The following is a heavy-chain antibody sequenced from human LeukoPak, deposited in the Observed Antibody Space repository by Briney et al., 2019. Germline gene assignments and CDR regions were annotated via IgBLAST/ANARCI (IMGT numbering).Heavy chain of an antibody. CDR1: GFSFSDYA. V-gene: IGHV3-30*04. CDR3: ARDGRWLAYFDY. CDR2: ISYDGKNK. Sequence: GGSLRLSCTASGFSFSDYAMHWVRQAPGKGLEWLAIISYDGKNKEYADSVKGRFTISRDNSKKALYLQMSSLRPEDTAVYYCARDGRWLAYFDYWGQGTLVTVSS. D-gene: IGHD6-19*01. J-gene: IGHJ4*02.